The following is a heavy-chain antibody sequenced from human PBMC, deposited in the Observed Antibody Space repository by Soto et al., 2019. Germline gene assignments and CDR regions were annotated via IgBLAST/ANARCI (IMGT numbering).Heavy chain of an antibody. J-gene: IGHJ5*02. CDR1: GGSISSSSYY. V-gene: IGHV4-39*01. CDR3: ASSSSWYPFQNWFDP. D-gene: IGHD6-13*01. Sequence: PSETLSLTCTVSGGSISSSSYYWGWMRQPPGKGLEWIGSIYYSGSTYYNPSLKSRVTISVDTSKNQFSLKLSSVTAADTAVYYCASSSSWYPFQNWFDPWGQGTLVTVSS. CDR2: IYYSGST.